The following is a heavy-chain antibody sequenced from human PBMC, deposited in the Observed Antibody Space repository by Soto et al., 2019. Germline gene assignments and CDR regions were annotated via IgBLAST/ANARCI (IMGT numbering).Heavy chain of an antibody. CDR3: TRFSLSYYDDSSGYYYVGNY. CDR1: GFTFSGSA. V-gene: IGHV3-73*01. Sequence: EVQLVESGGGLVQPGGSLKLSCAASGFTFSGSAMHWVRQASGKGLEWVGRIRSKANSYATAYAASVQGRFTISRDDSKSTAYLQMNSLKTEDTAVYYCTRFSLSYYDDSSGYYYVGNYWGQGTLVTVSS. D-gene: IGHD3-22*01. CDR2: IRSKANSYAT. J-gene: IGHJ4*02.